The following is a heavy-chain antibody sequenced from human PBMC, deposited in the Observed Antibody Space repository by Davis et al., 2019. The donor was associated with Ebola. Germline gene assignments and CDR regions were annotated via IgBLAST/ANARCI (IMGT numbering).Heavy chain of an antibody. CDR2: LGTSADT. V-gene: IGHV3-23*01. CDR1: GFTFSGYA. D-gene: IGHD1-26*01. CDR3: AKDTSNIWFDI. Sequence: GESLKISCAASGFTFSGYAMNWVRQAPGKGLEWVSTLGTSADTYYADSVKGRFTISRDNSKNTLYLQMNSLRVEDTAIYYCAKDTSNIWFDIWGQGTNVTVSS. J-gene: IGHJ3*02.